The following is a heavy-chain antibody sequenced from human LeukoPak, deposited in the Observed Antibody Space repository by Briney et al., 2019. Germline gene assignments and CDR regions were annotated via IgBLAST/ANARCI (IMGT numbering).Heavy chain of an antibody. CDR3: ARQRAHYDILTGYYSYYYMDV. Sequence: SETLSLTCTVSGGSISSYYWSWIRQPPGKGLEWIGYIYYSGSTNYNPSLKSRVTISVDTSKNQFSLKLGSVTAADTAVYYCARQRAHYDILTGYYSYYYMDVWGKGTTVTISS. V-gene: IGHV4-59*08. J-gene: IGHJ6*03. D-gene: IGHD3-9*01. CDR1: GGSISSYY. CDR2: IYYSGST.